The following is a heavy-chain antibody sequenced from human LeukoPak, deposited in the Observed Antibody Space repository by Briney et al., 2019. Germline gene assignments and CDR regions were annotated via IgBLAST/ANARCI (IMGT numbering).Heavy chain of an antibody. Sequence: PAGGSLRLSCAASGFTFDDYGMSWVRQAPGKGLEWVSGINWNGGSTGYADSVKGRFTISRDNAKNSLYLQMNSLRAEDTAVYYCARGPRDPTGYCSGGRCSPTYEVWGQGTLVSVSS. CDR2: INWNGGST. J-gene: IGHJ4*02. CDR1: GFTFDDYG. CDR3: ARGPRDPTGYCSGGRCSPTYEV. V-gene: IGHV3-20*04. D-gene: IGHD2-15*01.